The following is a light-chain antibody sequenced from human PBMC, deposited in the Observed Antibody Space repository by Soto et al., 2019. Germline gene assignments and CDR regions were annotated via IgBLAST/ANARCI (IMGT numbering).Light chain of an antibody. V-gene: IGLV2-14*01. CDR3: TSYTSSNTLV. CDR1: SSDVGGYNY. Sequence: QSALTQPASVSGSPGQSITISCTGTSSDVGGYNYVSWYQQHPGRAPKLVIYEVTNRPSGVSNRLSGSKSGNTASLTISGLQAEDEADYYCTSYTSSNTLVFGGGTKLTVL. J-gene: IGLJ2*01. CDR2: EVT.